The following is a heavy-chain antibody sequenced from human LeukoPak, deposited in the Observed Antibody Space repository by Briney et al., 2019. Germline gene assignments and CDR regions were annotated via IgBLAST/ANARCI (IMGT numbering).Heavy chain of an antibody. CDR1: GFTFSSYS. CDR2: ISSSSYI. V-gene: IGHV3-21*01. CDR3: ARDRNTDFWSGYYTNYFDD. D-gene: IGHD3-3*01. J-gene: IGHJ4*02. Sequence: GGSLRLSCAASGFTFSSYSMNWVRQAPGKGLEWVSSISSSSYIYYADSVKGRFTISRDNAKNSLYLQMNSLRAEDTAVYYCARDRNTDFWSGYYTNYFDDWGQGTLVSVSS.